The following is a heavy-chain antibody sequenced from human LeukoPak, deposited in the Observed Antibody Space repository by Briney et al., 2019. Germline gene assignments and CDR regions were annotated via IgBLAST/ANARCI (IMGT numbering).Heavy chain of an antibody. CDR1: GGSISSSSYY. J-gene: IGHJ6*03. V-gene: IGHV4-39*07. CDR3: ARDATGDPAYMDV. Sequence: PSETLSLTCTVSGGSISSSSYYWGWIRQPPGKGLEWIGSIYYSGSTYYNPSLKSRVTISVDTSKNQFSLKLSSVTAADTAVYYCARDATGDPAYMDVWGKGTTVTVSS. CDR2: IYYSGST. D-gene: IGHD7-27*01.